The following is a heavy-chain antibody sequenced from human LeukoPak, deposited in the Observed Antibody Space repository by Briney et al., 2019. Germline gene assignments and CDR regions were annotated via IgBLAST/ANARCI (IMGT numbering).Heavy chain of an antibody. Sequence: GSLRLSCAASGFTFSSYEMNWVRQAPGKGLEWVSYISSSGSTIYYADSVKGRFTISRDNAKNSLYLQMNSLKTEDTAVYYCTRSYDPNSGWYNSFDYWGQGTLVTVSS. CDR3: TRSYDPNSGWYNSFDY. V-gene: IGHV3-48*03. CDR1: GFTFSSYE. D-gene: IGHD6-19*01. J-gene: IGHJ4*02. CDR2: ISSSGSTI.